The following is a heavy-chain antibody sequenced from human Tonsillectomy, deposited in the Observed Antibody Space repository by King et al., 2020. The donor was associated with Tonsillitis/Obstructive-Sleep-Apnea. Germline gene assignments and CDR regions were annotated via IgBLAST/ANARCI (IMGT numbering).Heavy chain of an antibody. CDR2: IDPSDSYI. J-gene: IGHJ6*02. CDR1: GDSFATYW. V-gene: IGHV5-10-1*03. Sequence: VQLVESGAEVKKPGESLRISCKGSGDSFATYWISWVRQMPGKGLEWMGMIDPSDSYIKYSPSFQGHVTISADKSITTAYLQWSSLKASDTAIYYCARRGYGAPRNNGMDVWGQGTTVTVSS. D-gene: IGHD5-12*01. CDR3: ARRGYGAPRNNGMDV.